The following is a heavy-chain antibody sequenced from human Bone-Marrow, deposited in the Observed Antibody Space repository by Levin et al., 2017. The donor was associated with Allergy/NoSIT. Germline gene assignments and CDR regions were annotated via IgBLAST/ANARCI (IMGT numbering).Heavy chain of an antibody. CDR1: GFTFRSYA. J-gene: IGHJ4*02. CDR2: ISNDGNIK. CDR3: ARQGGGATFFDY. D-gene: IGHD3-16*01. V-gene: IGHV3-30-3*01. Sequence: PGGSLRLSCAASGFTFRSYALHWVRQAPGKGLEWVASISNDGNIKDYGDSVKGRFIISSDSSKNTLYLQMSSLGTEDTAAYYCARQGGGATFFDYWGQGTLVTVSS.